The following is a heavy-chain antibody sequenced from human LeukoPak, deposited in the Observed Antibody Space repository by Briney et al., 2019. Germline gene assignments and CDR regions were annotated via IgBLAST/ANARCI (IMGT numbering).Heavy chain of an antibody. D-gene: IGHD7-27*01. CDR1: GFTFSAKW. CDR2: IEKDGSQT. V-gene: IGHV3-7*03. CDR3: AKGPTGDPTTVYFDY. J-gene: IGHJ4*02. Sequence: GGSLRLSCVASGFTFSAKWMSWVRQAPGKGLEWVATIEKDGSQTYYVDSVKGRFTISRDNAKNTVYLQMNSLRAEDTAVYYCAKGPTGDPTTVYFDYWGQGTLVTVSS.